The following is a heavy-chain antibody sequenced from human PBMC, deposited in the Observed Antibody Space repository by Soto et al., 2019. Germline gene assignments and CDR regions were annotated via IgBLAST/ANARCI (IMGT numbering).Heavy chain of an antibody. CDR1: GDSISSFY. Sequence: SETLSLTCTVSGDSISSFYWTWIRQPPGKGLEWVGYIFSSGSTNYNPSPKSRVTISVDTSENQFSLKLTSVTAADTAVYYCARVGYCSSTPCWPIGYFEYWGQGTLVTVSS. V-gene: IGHV4-59*01. CDR2: IFSSGST. J-gene: IGHJ4*02. D-gene: IGHD2-2*01. CDR3: ARVGYCSSTPCWPIGYFEY.